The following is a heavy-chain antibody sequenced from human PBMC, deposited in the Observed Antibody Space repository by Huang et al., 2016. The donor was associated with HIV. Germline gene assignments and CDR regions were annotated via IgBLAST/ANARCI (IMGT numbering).Heavy chain of an antibody. J-gene: IGHJ4*02. CDR1: GYTLAELS. CDR2: FAPEDGAT. V-gene: IGHV1-24*01. D-gene: IGHD6-13*01. CDR3: VTRLAATGFIFDYYFDF. Sequence: SCKVSGYTLAELSIHWVRQAPGKGHELMVNFAPEDGATSYAQKFQGIVILTEDTSTDTPYMEVTSLRSEDTAVYYCVTRLAATGFIFDYYFDFWGQGTLVTVSS.